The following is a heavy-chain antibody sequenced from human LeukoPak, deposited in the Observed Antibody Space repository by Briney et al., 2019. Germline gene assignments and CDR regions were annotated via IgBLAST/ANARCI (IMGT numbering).Heavy chain of an antibody. V-gene: IGHV4-39*02. CDR3: ARDLYSNYNYYYYYMDV. Sequence: SETLSLXCTVSGGSISSSSYYWGWIRQPPGKGLEWIGSIYYSGSTYYNPSLKSRVTISVDTSKNQFSLKLSSVTAADTAVYYCARDLYSNYNYYYYYMDVWGKGTTVTVSS. CDR1: GGSISSSSYY. J-gene: IGHJ6*03. D-gene: IGHD4-11*01. CDR2: IYYSGST.